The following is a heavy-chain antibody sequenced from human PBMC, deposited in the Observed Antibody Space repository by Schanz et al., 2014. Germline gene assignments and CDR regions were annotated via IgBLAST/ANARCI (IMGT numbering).Heavy chain of an antibody. J-gene: IGHJ4*02. Sequence: QVQLVQSGDEVKKPGASVKVSCKASGYSFISHAIHWVRQAPGQRLEWMGWINAANGNTRYSQKFQGRVTITRDTSASTAYMELSSLRSEDTAVYYCARGGYSSGWYDRDIAHFDYWGQGTLVTVSS. CDR3: ARGGYSSGWYDRDIAHFDY. CDR1: GYSFISHA. D-gene: IGHD6-19*01. CDR2: INAANGNT. V-gene: IGHV1-3*01.